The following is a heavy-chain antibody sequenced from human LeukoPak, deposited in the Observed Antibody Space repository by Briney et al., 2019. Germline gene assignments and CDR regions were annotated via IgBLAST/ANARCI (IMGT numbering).Heavy chain of an antibody. J-gene: IGHJ4*02. CDR1: GLTFSDYY. Sequence: GGSLRLSCAASGLTFSDYYMSWIRQAPGKGLEWVSYISSSGSTIYYADSVKGRFTISRDNAKNSLYLQMNSLRAEDTAVYYCARRSVGAFKHFDYWGQGTLVTVSS. CDR3: ARRSVGAFKHFDY. V-gene: IGHV3-11*04. CDR2: ISSSGSTI. D-gene: IGHD1-26*01.